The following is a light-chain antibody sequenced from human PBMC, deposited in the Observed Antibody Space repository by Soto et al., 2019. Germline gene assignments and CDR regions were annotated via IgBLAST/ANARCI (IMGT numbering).Light chain of an antibody. CDR3: QQYGSSPIT. V-gene: IGKV3-20*01. Sequence: EIVLTQSPGTLSLSPGERATLSCGASQSVTNNYLAWYQKKPGQAPRLLIDGASSRATGIPDRFSGSGSGTDFTLTITRLEPEDFAVFYCQQYGSSPITFGQGTRL. CDR2: GAS. CDR1: QSVTNNY. J-gene: IGKJ5*01.